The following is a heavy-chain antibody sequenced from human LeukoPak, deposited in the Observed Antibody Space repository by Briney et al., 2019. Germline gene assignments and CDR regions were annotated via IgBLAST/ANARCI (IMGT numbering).Heavy chain of an antibody. CDR2: IYYSGST. D-gene: IGHD5-18*01. V-gene: IGHV4-59*01. Sequence: SETLSLTCTVSGGSISSYYWSWIRQPPGKGLEWIGYIYYSGSTNHNPSLKSRVTISVDTSKNQFSLKLSSVTAADTAVYYCARLNVDTTMAHDYWGQGTLVTVSS. J-gene: IGHJ4*02. CDR1: GGSISSYY. CDR3: ARLNVDTTMAHDY.